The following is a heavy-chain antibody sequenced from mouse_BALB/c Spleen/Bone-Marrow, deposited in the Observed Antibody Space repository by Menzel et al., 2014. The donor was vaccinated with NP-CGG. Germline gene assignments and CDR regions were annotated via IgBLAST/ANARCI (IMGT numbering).Heavy chain of an antibody. CDR2: IGTGRGT. D-gene: IGHD2-1*01. CDR3: ARDRAYGNWYFDV. Sequence: QVQLQQSGPGLVAPSQSLSIPCTVSGFSLKNYGVHWVRQPPGKGLEWLGVIGTGRGTNYNSALMSRLSISKDNSKSQVFLKMNSLQTDDTAMYYCARDRAYGNWYFDVWGAGTTVTVSS. V-gene: IGHV2-9*02. CDR1: GFSLKNYG. J-gene: IGHJ1*01.